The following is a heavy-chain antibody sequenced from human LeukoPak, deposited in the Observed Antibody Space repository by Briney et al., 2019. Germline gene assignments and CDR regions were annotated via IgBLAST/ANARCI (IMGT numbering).Heavy chain of an antibody. CDR1: GYSFSNYW. Sequence: GESLKISCKGSGYSFSNYWIGWVRLMPGEGLEYMGIFNPGDSNSRYSPSFQGQVTFSADKSISTAYLQWSSLKASDTAMYYCARDRHCTSTSCYFDYWGQGTLVTVSS. CDR2: FNPGDSNS. V-gene: IGHV5-51*01. CDR3: ARDRHCTSTSCYFDY. J-gene: IGHJ4*02. D-gene: IGHD2-2*01.